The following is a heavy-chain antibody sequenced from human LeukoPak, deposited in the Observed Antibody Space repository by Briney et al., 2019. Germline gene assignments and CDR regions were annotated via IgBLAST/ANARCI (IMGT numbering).Heavy chain of an antibody. D-gene: IGHD1-20*01. V-gene: IGHV1-69*13. Sequence: SVKVSCKASGGTLSSYAISWVRQAPGQGLEWMGGIIPIFGTANYAQKFQGRVTITADESTSTAYMELSSLRSEDTAVYYCARGYALTGYYYYMDVWGKGTTVTISS. CDR2: IIPIFGTA. CDR3: ARGYALTGYYYYMDV. CDR1: GGTLSSYA. J-gene: IGHJ6*03.